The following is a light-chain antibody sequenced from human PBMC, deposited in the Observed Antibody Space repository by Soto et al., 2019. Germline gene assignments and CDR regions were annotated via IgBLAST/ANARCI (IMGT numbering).Light chain of an antibody. Sequence: QSVLTQSPSASASLGASVKLTCTLSSGHSNYAIAWHQQQPEKGPRFLMKLYSDGSHNKGDGIPDRFSGSSSGAERYLTISSLQSEDEADYYCQTWGTGIHGVFGGGTKLTVL. V-gene: IGLV4-69*01. CDR3: QTWGTGIHGV. CDR2: LYSDGSH. CDR1: SGHSNYA. J-gene: IGLJ3*02.